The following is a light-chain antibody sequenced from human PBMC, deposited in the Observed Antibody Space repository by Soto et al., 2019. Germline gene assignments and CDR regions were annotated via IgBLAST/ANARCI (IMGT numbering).Light chain of an antibody. V-gene: IGLV3-25*02. CDR3: QSRDGTGIL. CDR1: ALAKQY. CDR2: KDS. Sequence: SYELKQPPSVSVSPGQTARITCSGDALAKQYTHWYQQRPGQAPLLVIYKDSERPSGIPGRFSGSTSGTTVTLTISGVQAEDEAAYYCQSRDGTGILFGEGTKLTVL. J-gene: IGLJ3*02.